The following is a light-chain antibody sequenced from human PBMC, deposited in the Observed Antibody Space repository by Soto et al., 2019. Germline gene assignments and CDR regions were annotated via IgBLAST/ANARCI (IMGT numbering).Light chain of an antibody. CDR2: SAS. CDR1: ESVRSSQ. V-gene: IGKV3-20*01. CDR3: QQYENSPPYT. Sequence: EIVLTQSPGTLSLSPGERASLSCRASESVRSSQFAWYQHKPGQAPGLLIYSASSRATGIPDRFSGSGSGTDFTLTISRLEPEDFAVYYCQQYENSPPYTFGQGTKGDIK. J-gene: IGKJ2*01.